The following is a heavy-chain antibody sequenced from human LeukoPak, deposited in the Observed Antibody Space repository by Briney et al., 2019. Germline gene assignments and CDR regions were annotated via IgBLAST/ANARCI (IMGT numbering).Heavy chain of an antibody. CDR1: GFTFDDYG. Sequence: TGGSLRLSCAASGFTFDDYGMSWVRQAPGKGLEWVSGINWNGGSTGYADSVKGRFTISRDNSKNALYLQMNSLRAEDTAIYYCAKSFGPVIAAAGTGADWGQGTLVTVSS. CDR3: AKSFGPVIAAAGTGAD. D-gene: IGHD6-13*01. J-gene: IGHJ4*02. CDR2: INWNGGST. V-gene: IGHV3-20*04.